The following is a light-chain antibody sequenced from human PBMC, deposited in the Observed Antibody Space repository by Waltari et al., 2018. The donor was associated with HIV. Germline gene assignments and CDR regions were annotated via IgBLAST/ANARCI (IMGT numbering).Light chain of an antibody. CDR1: QSVSNN. V-gene: IGKV3-15*01. CDR2: GAS. J-gene: IGKJ1*01. CDR3: QQYNKWPWT. Sequence: EIVMTQFPATLSVSPGERATLSCRAGQSVSNNLAWFQQRPGQAPRLLISGASTRATDVSARFSGSGSGTEFTLTISSLQSEDFAIYYCQQYNKWPWTFGQGTKVEIK.